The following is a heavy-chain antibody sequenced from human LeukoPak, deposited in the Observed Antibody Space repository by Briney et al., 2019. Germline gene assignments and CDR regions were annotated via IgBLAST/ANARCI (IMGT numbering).Heavy chain of an antibody. D-gene: IGHD3-10*01. CDR2: INHSGST. CDR3: ARSGYGSGSYQVRWFDP. J-gene: IGHJ5*02. CDR1: GGSFSGYY. V-gene: IGHV4-34*01. Sequence: SETLSLTCAVYGGSFSGYYWSWIRQPPGKGLEWIGEINHSGSTNYNPSLKSRVTISVDTSKNQFSLKLSSVTAADTAVYYCARSGYGSGSYQVRWFDPWGQGTLVTVSS.